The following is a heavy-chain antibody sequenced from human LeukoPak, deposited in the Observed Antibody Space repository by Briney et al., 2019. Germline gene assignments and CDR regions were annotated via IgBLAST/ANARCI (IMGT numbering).Heavy chain of an antibody. D-gene: IGHD3-22*01. CDR2: IYYSGST. J-gene: IGHJ2*01. CDR1: GGSISSGDYY. CDR3: ARVRFSSGYRPHYWYFDL. V-gene: IGHV4-30-4*08. Sequence: SQTLSLTCTVSGGSISSGDYYWSWIRQPPGKGLEWIGYIYYSGSTYYNPSLKSRVTISVDTSKNQFSLKLSSVTAADTAVYYRARVRFSSGYRPHYWYFDLWGRGTLVTVSS.